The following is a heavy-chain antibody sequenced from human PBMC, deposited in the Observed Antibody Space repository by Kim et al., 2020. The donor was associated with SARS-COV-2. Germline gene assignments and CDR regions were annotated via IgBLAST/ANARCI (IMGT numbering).Heavy chain of an antibody. CDR3: AKEAHGSGSTYPDY. J-gene: IGHJ4*02. CDR2: IRDTGGST. D-gene: IGHD3-10*01. Sequence: GGSLRLSCAASGFSFSSYAMSWVRQAPGKGLEWVSEIRDTGGSTYYADSVKGRFTISRDNSKYTLYLQMNSLRAEDTALYYCAKEAHGSGSTYPDYWGQGTRVTVSS. CDR1: GFSFSSYA. V-gene: IGHV3-23*01.